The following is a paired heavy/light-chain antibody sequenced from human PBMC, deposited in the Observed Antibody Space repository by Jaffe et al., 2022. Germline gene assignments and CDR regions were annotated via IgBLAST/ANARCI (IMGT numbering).Heavy chain of an antibody. CDR2: IIPIFGTA. J-gene: IGHJ4*02. Sequence: QVQLVQSGAEVKKPGSSVKVSCKASGGTFSSYAISWVRQAPGQGLEWMGGIIPIFGTANYAQKFQGRVTITTDESTSTAYMELSSLRSEDTAVYYCARGYYYDSSGYYASLDYWGQGTLVTVSS. V-gene: IGHV1-69*05. CDR3: ARGYYYDSSGYYASLDY. CDR1: GGTFSSYA. D-gene: IGHD3-22*01.
Light chain of an antibody. V-gene: IGKV3-20*01. Sequence: EIVLTQSPGTLSLSPGERATLSCRASQSVSSSYLAWYQQKPGQAPRLLIYGASSRATGIPDRFSGSGSGTDFTLTISRLEPEDFAVYYCQQYGSSRLTFGGGTKVEIK. CDR1: QSVSSSY. J-gene: IGKJ4*01. CDR2: GAS. CDR3: QQYGSSRLT.